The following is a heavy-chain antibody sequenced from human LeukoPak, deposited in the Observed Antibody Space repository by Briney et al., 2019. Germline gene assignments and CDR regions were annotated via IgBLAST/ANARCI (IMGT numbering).Heavy chain of an antibody. D-gene: IGHD3-22*01. CDR3: ARFGYDSSGYYDDYYYGMDV. J-gene: IGHJ6*02. V-gene: IGHV1-18*01. Sequence: ASVKVSCKASGYTFTSYGISWVRQAPGQGLEWMGWISAYNGNTNYAQKLQGRVTMTTDTSTSTAYVELRSLRSDDTAVYYCARFGYDSSGYYDDYYYGMDVWGHGTTVIVSS. CDR2: ISAYNGNT. CDR1: GYTFTSYG.